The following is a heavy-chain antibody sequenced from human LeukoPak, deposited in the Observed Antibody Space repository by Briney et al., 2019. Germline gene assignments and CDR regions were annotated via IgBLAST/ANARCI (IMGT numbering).Heavy chain of an antibody. CDR2: IGTDGSYI. V-gene: IGHV3-21*01. D-gene: IGHD1-1*01. CDR1: GFTFSSHN. CDR3: ARKMKTGDRVGTFDI. Sequence: GGSLRLSCAASGFTFSSHNMNWARQAPMKGLEWVSSIGTDGSYIYYADSVQGRFTISRDNAKNSLYLQMNSLTAEDTAVYYCARKMKTGDRVGTFDIWGQRTMVTVSS. J-gene: IGHJ3*02.